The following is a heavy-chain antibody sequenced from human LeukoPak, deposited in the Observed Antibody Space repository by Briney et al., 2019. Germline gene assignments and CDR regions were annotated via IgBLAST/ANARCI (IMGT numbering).Heavy chain of an antibody. CDR1: GFTVSSNY. CDR3: AKDTGAYYYDSSDNPEPLSY. Sequence: GGSLRLSCAASGFTVSSNYMSWVRQAPGKGLEWVSGLYSGGGTYYADSVKGRFDISRDNSKNTLYLQMNSLRAEDTAVYYCAKDTGAYYYDSSDNPEPLSYWGQGTLVTVSS. D-gene: IGHD3-22*01. CDR2: LYSGGGT. V-gene: IGHV3-66*01. J-gene: IGHJ4*02.